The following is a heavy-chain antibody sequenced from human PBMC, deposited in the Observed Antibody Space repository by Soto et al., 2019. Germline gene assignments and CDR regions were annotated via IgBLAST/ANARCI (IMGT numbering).Heavy chain of an antibody. CDR2: IYWDDDK. D-gene: IGHD3-3*01. CDR3: AHRVLRTVFGLVTTTAIYFDF. J-gene: IGHJ4*02. CDR1: GFSLTTSGVG. Sequence: QITLNESGPTVVRPTETLTLTCRFSGFSLTTSGVGVGWIRQSPGKAPEWLALIYWDDDKHYSASLKSRLTITKDTSKNQAVLTVSDLDPTDTATYYCAHRVLRTVFGLVTTTAIYFDFWGQGTPVAVSS. V-gene: IGHV2-5*02.